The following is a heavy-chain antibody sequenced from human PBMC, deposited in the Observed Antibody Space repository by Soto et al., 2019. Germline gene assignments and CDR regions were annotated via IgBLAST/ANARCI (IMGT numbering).Heavy chain of an antibody. D-gene: IGHD6-13*01. J-gene: IGHJ4*02. V-gene: IGHV4-59*01. CDR3: ARYRREAGAGYTLDN. CDR1: GGSISSNY. CDR2: VYNSGST. Sequence: SETLSLTCTVSGGSISSNYWTWIRQPPGKGLEWIGYVYNSGSTNYNPSLKSRVTISEDTSKSQFSLKVNSMTAADTAVDYCARYRREAGAGYTLDNWGQGILVTVSS.